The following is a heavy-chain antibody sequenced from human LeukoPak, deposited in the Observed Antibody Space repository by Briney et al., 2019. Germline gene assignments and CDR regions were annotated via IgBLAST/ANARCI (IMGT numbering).Heavy chain of an antibody. D-gene: IGHD2-2*01. CDR1: GGTFSSYA. J-gene: IGHJ5*02. Sequence: SVKVSCKASGGTFSSYAISWVRQAPGQGLEWMGGIIPIFGTANYAQKFQGRVTITADESTSTAYMELSSLRSEDTAVYYCARGRQLLPPGVCWFDPWGQGTLVTVSS. CDR3: ARGRQLLPPGVCWFDP. V-gene: IGHV1-69*13. CDR2: IIPIFGTA.